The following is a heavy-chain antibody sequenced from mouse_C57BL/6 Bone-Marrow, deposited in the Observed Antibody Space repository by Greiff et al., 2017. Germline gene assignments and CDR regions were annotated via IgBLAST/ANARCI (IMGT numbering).Heavy chain of an antibody. CDR3: ARPPLGDWYFDV. J-gene: IGHJ1*03. V-gene: IGHV1-26*01. CDR1: GYTFTDYY. CDR2: INPNNGGT. Sequence: EVKLQQSGPELVKPGASVKISCKASGYTFTDYYMNWVKQSHGKSLEWIGDINPNNGGTSYNQKFKGKATLTVDKSSSTAYMELRSLTSEDSAVYYCARPPLGDWYFDVWGTGTTVTVSS.